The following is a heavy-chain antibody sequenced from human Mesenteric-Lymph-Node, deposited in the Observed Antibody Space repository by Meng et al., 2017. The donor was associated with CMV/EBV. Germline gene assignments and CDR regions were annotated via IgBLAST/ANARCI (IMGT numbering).Heavy chain of an antibody. CDR1: GFSFSSYA. Sequence: GESLKISCAASGFSFSSYAMSWVRQAPGKGLEWVSGIRSSGGPTYNTDSVKGRFTISRDNYKNTVYLQMNSLRAEDTAVYYCARGRFGRIATDGNWFDTWGQGTLVTVSS. CDR2: IRSSGGPT. J-gene: IGHJ5*02. V-gene: IGHV3-23*01. D-gene: IGHD6-13*01. CDR3: ARGRFGRIATDGNWFDT.